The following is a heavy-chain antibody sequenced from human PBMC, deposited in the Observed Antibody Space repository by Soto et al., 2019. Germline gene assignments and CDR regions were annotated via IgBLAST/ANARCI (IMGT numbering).Heavy chain of an antibody. Sequence: SESLSLTCTVSGGSISSGGYYWSWIRQHPGKGLEWIGYIYYSGSTYYNPSLKSRVTISVDTSKNQFSLKLSSGTAADTAVYYCARTGPVGFMVRGVKFDYWGQGTLVTVSS. CDR2: IYYSGST. CDR3: ARTGPVGFMVRGVKFDY. D-gene: IGHD3-10*01. CDR1: GGSISSGGYY. J-gene: IGHJ4*02. V-gene: IGHV4-31*03.